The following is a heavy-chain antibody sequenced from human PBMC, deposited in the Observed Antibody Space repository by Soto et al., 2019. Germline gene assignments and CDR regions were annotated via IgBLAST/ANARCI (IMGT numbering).Heavy chain of an antibody. CDR1: GASISSGGYS. CDR3: ARARYCSGGSCYSDY. V-gene: IGHV4-30-2*01. CDR2: MYPSERT. D-gene: IGHD2-15*01. J-gene: IGHJ4*02. Sequence: QLQLQESGSGLVKPSQTLSLTCAVSGASISSGGYSWSWIRQPPGKGLEWIGYMYPSERTYYNSSLKSRVTISVDRSKNQFSLKLSSVTAADTAMYYCARARYCSGGSCYSDYWGQGILVTVSS.